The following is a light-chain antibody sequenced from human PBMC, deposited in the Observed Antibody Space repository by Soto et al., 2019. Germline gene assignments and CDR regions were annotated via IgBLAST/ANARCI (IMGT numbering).Light chain of an antibody. V-gene: IGLV2-23*01. CDR3: CSYVGSSTYV. CDR1: SSDVGTYNL. J-gene: IGLJ1*01. CDR2: EGS. Sequence: QSALTQPASLSGSPGQSITISCTGTSSDVGTYNLVSWYQQHQGKAPKLMLYEGSKRPSGVSNRFSGSKSGNTASLTISGLQAEDEADYYCCSYVGSSTYVCGTGTKLTVL.